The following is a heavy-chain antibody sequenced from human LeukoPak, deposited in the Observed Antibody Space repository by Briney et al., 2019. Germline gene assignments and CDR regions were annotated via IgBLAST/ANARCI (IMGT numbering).Heavy chain of an antibody. CDR1: GFTVSSNY. CDR3: ARGSLTSVYFPL. V-gene: IGHV3-66*01. D-gene: IGHD3-9*01. Sequence: GGSLRLSCAGSGFTVSSNYMTWVRRAPGKGLEWVSVIYSGGNTYYADSVKGRFTISRDNSENTLYLQLNSLRAEDTAVYYCARGSLTSVYFPLWGQGTLVTVSS. CDR2: IYSGGNT. J-gene: IGHJ1*01.